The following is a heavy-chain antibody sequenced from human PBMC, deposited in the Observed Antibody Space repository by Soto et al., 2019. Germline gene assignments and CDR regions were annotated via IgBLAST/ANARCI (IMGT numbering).Heavy chain of an antibody. CDR1: GGSISSSSYY. CDR3: ARTIVGATPNPSPIDY. CDR2: IYYSGST. J-gene: IGHJ4*02. Sequence: SETLSLTCTVSGGSISSSSYYWGWIRQPPGKGLEWIGSIYYSGSTYYNPSLKSRVTISVDTSKDQFSLKLSSVTAADTAVYYCARTIVGATPNPSPIDYWGQGTLVTVSS. V-gene: IGHV4-39*01. D-gene: IGHD1-26*01.